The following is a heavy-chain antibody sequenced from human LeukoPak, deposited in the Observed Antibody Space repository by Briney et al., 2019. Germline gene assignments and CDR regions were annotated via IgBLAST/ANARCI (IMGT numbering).Heavy chain of an antibody. D-gene: IGHD6-19*01. J-gene: IGHJ6*03. CDR1: GFTFSSYAM. Sequence: GSLRLSCAASGFTFSSYAMSWVRQPPGKGLEWIGEIYHSGTTNYNSSLKSRVTISVDRSNNQFSLRLSSVTAADTAVYYCARAVAYYMDVWGKGTTVTVSS. CDR2: IYHSGTT. V-gene: IGHV4-4*02. CDR3: ARAVAYYMDV.